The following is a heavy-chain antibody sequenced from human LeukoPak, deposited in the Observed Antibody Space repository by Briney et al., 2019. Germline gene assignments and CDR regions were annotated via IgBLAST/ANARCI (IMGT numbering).Heavy chain of an antibody. D-gene: IGHD3-22*01. CDR3: ARHYYDSSGYYSCDY. V-gene: IGHV3-21*06. CDR2: IISSGSYI. J-gene: IGHJ4*02. CDR1: GFTFSSYS. Sequence: PGGSLRLSCAVSGFTFSSYSMNWVRQAPGKGVEWVSSIISSGSYIYYADSVKGRFTISGDNAKNSLYLQMNSLRAEDTAVYYCARHYYDSSGYYSCDYWGQGTLVIVSS.